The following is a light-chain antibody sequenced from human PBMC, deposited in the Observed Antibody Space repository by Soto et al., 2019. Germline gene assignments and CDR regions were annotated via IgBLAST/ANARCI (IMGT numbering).Light chain of an antibody. CDR1: HSVTSNY. J-gene: IGKJ1*01. CDR2: GAS. V-gene: IGKV3-20*01. Sequence: EIVLTQSPGTLSLSPGERATLSCWASHSVTSNYFTWYQQKPGKAPRLLIFGASIRVTGIPARFIGSGSGTDFTLTISRLEPEDFAVYYCQHYVTSLTTFGQGTKVDIK. CDR3: QHYVTSLTT.